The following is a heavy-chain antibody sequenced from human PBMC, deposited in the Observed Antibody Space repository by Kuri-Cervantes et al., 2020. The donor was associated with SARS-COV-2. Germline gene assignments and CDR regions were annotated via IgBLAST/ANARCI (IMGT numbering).Heavy chain of an antibody. D-gene: IGHD3-16*01. CDR3: ARGPGDYGDYYDYYMDV. J-gene: IGHJ6*03. Sequence: ASVKVSCKVSGYTFTDYYIHWVQQAPGKGLEWMGLVDPEDGETFYAEKFQGRVTITADTSTYMACLELSSLRSDDTALYYCARGPGDYGDYYDYYMDVWGKGTTVTVSS. CDR1: GYTFTDYY. CDR2: VDPEDGET. V-gene: IGHV1-69-2*01.